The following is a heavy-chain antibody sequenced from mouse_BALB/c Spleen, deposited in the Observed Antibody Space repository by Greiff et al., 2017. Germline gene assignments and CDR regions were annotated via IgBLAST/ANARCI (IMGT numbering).Heavy chain of an antibody. J-gene: IGHJ4*01. V-gene: IGHV1S29*02. Sequence: EVQLVESGPELVKPGASVKISCKASGYTFTDYNMHWVKQSHGKSLEWIGYIYPYNGGTGYNQKFKSKATLTVDNSSSTAYMELRSLTSEDSAVYYCARRGGLRHAMDYWGQGTSVTVSS. CDR2: IYPYNGGT. CDR1: GYTFTDYN. CDR3: ARRGGLRHAMDY. D-gene: IGHD2-4*01.